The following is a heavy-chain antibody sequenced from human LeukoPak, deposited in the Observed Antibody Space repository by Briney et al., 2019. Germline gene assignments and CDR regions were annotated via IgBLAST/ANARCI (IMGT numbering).Heavy chain of an antibody. CDR2: IYSSGST. CDR1: GDSISSTVSY. J-gene: IGHJ4*02. Sequence: SETLSLTCAVSGDSISSTVSYWGWIRQPPGKGLEWIGSIYSSGSTYYNPSLKSRVTISVDTSKNQFSLRLSSVTAADTAVYYCARLHSTHSSNSWGQGTLVTVSS. D-gene: IGHD6-13*01. CDR3: ARLHSTHSSNS. V-gene: IGHV4-39*01.